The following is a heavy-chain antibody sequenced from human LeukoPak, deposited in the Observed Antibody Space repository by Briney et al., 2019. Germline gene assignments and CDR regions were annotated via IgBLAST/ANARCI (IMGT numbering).Heavy chain of an antibody. CDR1: GFSFSDHW. D-gene: IGHD5-24*01. CDR3: ARDLGWLQSDY. Sequence: GGSLRLSCVASGFSFSDHWMNWFRQAPGKGLEWVATIKKDGSEQYYVDSMKGRLTISRDNAKNSVYLQIHNLRAEDTAVYYCARDLGWLQSDYWGQGTLVTVTS. J-gene: IGHJ4*02. CDR2: IKKDGSEQ. V-gene: IGHV3-7*01.